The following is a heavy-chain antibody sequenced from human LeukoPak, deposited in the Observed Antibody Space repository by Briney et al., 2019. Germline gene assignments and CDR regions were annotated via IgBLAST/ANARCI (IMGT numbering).Heavy chain of an antibody. CDR1: GYTFTSYG. D-gene: IGHD5-24*01. J-gene: IGHJ4*02. CDR3: ARESPRDYYFDY. Sequence: ASVKVSCKASGYTFTSYGISWVRQAPGQGLEWMGWISAYNGNTNYAQKLQGRVTMTTDTSTSTAYMELRSLRSDNTAVYYCARESPRDYYFDYWGQGTLVTVSS. V-gene: IGHV1-18*01. CDR2: ISAYNGNT.